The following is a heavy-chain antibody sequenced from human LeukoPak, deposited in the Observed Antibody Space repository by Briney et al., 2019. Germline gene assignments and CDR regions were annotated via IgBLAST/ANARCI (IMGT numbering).Heavy chain of an antibody. D-gene: IGHD2-2*01. J-gene: IGHJ4*02. CDR1: GGSISSSSYY. CDR2: IYYSGST. V-gene: IGHV4-30-4*08. Sequence: SETLSLTCTVSGGSISSSSYYWGWIRQPPGKGLEWIGYIYYSGSTYYNPSLKSRVTISVDTSKNQFSLKLSSVTAADTAVYYCARASRYQLLFDYWGQGTLVTVSS. CDR3: ARASRYQLLFDY.